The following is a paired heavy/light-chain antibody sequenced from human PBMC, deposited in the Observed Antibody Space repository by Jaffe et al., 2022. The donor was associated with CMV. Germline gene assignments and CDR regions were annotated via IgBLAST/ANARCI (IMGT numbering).Light chain of an antibody. CDR1: SSDVGSYNL. J-gene: IGLJ1*01. V-gene: IGLV2-23*02. CDR2: EVS. CDR3: CSYAGSSTFYYV. Sequence: QSALTQPASVSGSPGQSITISCTGTSSDVGSYNLVSWYQQHPGKAPKLMIYEVSKRPSGVSNRFSGSKSGNTASLTISGLQAEDEADYYCCSYAGSSTFYYVFGTGTKVTVL.
Heavy chain of an antibody. CDR1: GGSFSGYY. Sequence: QVQLQQWGAGLLKPSETLSLTCAVYGGSFSGYYWSWIRQPPGKGLEWIGEINHSGSTNYNPSLKSRVTISVDTSKNQFSLKLSSVTAADTAVYYCARGRGLGYSYAGAGYYYMDVWGKGTTVTVSS. CDR3: ARGRGLGYSYAGAGYYYMDV. CDR2: INHSGST. J-gene: IGHJ6*03. V-gene: IGHV4-34*01. D-gene: IGHD5-18*01.